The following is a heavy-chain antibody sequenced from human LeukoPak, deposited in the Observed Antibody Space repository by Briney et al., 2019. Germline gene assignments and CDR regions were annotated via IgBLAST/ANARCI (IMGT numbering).Heavy chain of an antibody. CDR2: NSGSGGST. V-gene: IGHV3-23*01. CDR1: GFTFSRYA. Sequence: GGTLRLSCAASGFTFSRYAMNWVPQAPAKGLEWVSGNSGSGGSTYYADSVKGRFTISRDNSKNTLYLQMNSLRAEDTAVYYCAKDDGGFDYWGQGTLVTVSS. CDR3: AKDDGGFDY. D-gene: IGHD2-15*01. J-gene: IGHJ4*02.